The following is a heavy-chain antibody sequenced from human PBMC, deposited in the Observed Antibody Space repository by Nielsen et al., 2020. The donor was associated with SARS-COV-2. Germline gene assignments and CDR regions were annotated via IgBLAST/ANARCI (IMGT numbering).Heavy chain of an antibody. CDR1: GFTFSDYY. CDR3: ARVGSSSWFFDY. Sequence: GESLKISCAASGFTFSDYYMSWIRQAPGKGLEWVSYISRSSSYTNYADSVKGRFTISRDNAKNSLYLQMNSLRAEDTAVYYCARVGSSSWFFDYWGQGTLVTVSS. V-gene: IGHV3-11*05. D-gene: IGHD6-13*01. CDR2: ISRSSSYT. J-gene: IGHJ4*02.